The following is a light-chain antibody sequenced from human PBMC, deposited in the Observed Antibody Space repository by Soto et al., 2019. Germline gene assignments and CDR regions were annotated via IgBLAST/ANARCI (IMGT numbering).Light chain of an antibody. V-gene: IGKV1-6*01. CDR1: QSISSW. J-gene: IGKJ4*01. Sequence: IQMTQSPSARSSYVGDRVTITCRASQSISSWWAWYQQKPGKAPKLLIYSASSLQSGVPSRFSGSGSGTDLTLTISSLQPEACATYYCLPDYNYPLTSAGGTKVAIK. CDR3: LPDYNYPLT. CDR2: SAS.